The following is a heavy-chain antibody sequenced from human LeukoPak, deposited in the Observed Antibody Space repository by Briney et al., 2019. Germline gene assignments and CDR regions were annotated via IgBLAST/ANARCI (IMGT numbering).Heavy chain of an antibody. CDR2: IYPGDSDT. J-gene: IGHJ5*02. D-gene: IGHD2-2*03. CDR1: GYSFTSYW. CDR3: ARLGDGYRSSTSCYGGFWFDP. V-gene: IGHV5-51*01. Sequence: GESLKISCKGSGYSFTSYWIGWVRQMPGKGLEWMGIIYPGDSDTRYSPSFQGQVTISADKSISTAYLQWSSLKASDTAMYYCARLGDGYRSSTSCYGGFWFDPWGQGTLVTVSS.